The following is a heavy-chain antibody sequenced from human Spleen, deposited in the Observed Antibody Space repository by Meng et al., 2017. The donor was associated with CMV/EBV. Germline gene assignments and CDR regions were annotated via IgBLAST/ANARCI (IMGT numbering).Heavy chain of an antibody. Sequence: CTVSGEYINRGDYYWSWIRQPPGKGLEWIGYIFYRGSTDYKQSLKSRVTISTDTSKNQFSLNLSSVIAADTAVYYCARGREWWTFHIWGQGTVVTVSS. V-gene: IGHV4-30-4*01. D-gene: IGHD2-15*01. CDR3: ARGREWWTFHI. CDR1: GEYINRGDYY. J-gene: IGHJ3*02. CDR2: IFYRGST.